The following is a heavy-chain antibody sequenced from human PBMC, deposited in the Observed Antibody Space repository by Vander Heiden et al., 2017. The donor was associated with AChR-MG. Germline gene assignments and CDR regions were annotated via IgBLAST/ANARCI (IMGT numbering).Heavy chain of an antibody. CDR2: FDPEEGET. D-gene: IGHD4-17*01. J-gene: IGHJ6*02. CDR1: GSTLTELS. CDR3: ATGTTVTRFHYYYYGMDV. V-gene: IGHV1-24*01. Sequence: QVQLVQSGAEVKKPGASVKVSCKVSGSTLTELSMHWVRQAPGKGLEWMGGFDPEEGETIYAQKFQGRVTMTEDTSTDTAYMELSSLRSEDTAVYYCATGTTVTRFHYYYYGMDVWGQGTTVAVSS.